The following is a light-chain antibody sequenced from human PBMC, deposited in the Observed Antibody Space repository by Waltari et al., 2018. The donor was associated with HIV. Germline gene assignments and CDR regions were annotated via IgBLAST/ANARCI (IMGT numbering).Light chain of an antibody. CDR1: QDIRHY. CDR3: QQYADLPLT. V-gene: IGKV1-33*01. CDR2: DAS. J-gene: IGKJ4*01. Sequence: DIQMTQSPSFLSASVGDKVTITCQASQDIRHYLNWYQKKAGKAPKLLIYDASKLQTGVPSMFSGSDSGTDLTLTITSLQSEDIGTYYCQQYADLPLTFGGGTQVEIK.